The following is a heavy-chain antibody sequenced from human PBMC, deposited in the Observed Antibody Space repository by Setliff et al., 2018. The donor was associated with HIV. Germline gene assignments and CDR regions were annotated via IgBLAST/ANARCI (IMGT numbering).Heavy chain of an antibody. D-gene: IGHD2-2*01. Sequence: GGSLRLSCAASGFNLNTYWMTWVRQAPGRGLEWVANIKQDGSEKYYVDSVKGRFSISRDNAKKSLYLQMNSLRAEDTAVYYCAGHSTTWYPNWFDPWGQGTLVTVSS. J-gene: IGHJ5*02. V-gene: IGHV3-7*03. CDR2: IKQDGSEK. CDR3: AGHSTTWYPNWFDP. CDR1: GFNLNTYW.